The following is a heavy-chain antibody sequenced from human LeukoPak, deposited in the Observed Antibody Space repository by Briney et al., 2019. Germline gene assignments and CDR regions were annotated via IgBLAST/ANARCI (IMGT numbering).Heavy chain of an antibody. Sequence: GGSLRLSCAASGFTFDDYAMHWVRQAPGKGLEGVSGISWNSGSIVYADSVKGRFTISRDNAKNSLYLQMNSLRAEDTALYYCAKGPLYDYWGQGTLVTVSS. V-gene: IGHV3-9*01. CDR3: AKGPLYDY. CDR2: ISWNSGSI. CDR1: GFTFDDYA. J-gene: IGHJ4*02.